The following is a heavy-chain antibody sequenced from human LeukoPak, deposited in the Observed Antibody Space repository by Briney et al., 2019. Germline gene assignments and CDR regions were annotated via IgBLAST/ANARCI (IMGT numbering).Heavy chain of an antibody. CDR3: ARRIANYYGSGSYRLGYYYYYMDV. D-gene: IGHD3-10*01. V-gene: IGHV4-34*01. CDR1: GGSFSGYY. Sequence: ETSETLSLTCAVYGGSFSGYYWSWIRQPPGKGLEWIGEINHSGSTNYNPSLKSRVTISVDTSKNQFSLKLSSVTAADTAVYYCARRIANYYGSGSYRLGYYYYYMDVWGKGTTVTVSS. J-gene: IGHJ6*03. CDR2: INHSGST.